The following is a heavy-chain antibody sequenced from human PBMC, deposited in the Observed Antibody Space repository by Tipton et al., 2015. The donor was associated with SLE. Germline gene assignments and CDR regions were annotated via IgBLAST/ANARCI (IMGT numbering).Heavy chain of an antibody. CDR3: ARVFLRETENYYYYMDV. J-gene: IGHJ6*03. V-gene: IGHV3-48*03. CDR1: GFTFSSYE. CDR2: ISSSGSTI. D-gene: IGHD3-10*01. Sequence: GSLRLSCAASGFTFSSYEMNWVRQAPGKGLEWVSYISSSGSTIYYADSVKGRFTISRDNAKNSLYLQTNSLRAEDTAVYYCARVFLRETENYYYYMDVWGKGTTVTVSS.